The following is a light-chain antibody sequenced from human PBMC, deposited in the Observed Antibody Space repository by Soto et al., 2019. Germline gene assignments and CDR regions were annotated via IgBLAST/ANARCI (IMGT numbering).Light chain of an antibody. CDR2: GAS. Sequence: EIMMTQSPATLSVSPGGRNTLSRRASQRVNFNLAWYQQKPGQAPRLLMYGASSRATGIPARFSGSGSRTEFTLSISSLQSEDFAVYYCQQYENWPRTFGQGT. CDR3: QQYENWPRT. CDR1: QRVNFN. J-gene: IGKJ1*01. V-gene: IGKV3-15*01.